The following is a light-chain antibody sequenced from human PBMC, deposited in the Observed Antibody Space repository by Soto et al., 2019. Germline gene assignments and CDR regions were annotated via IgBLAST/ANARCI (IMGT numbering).Light chain of an antibody. CDR1: QSISTY. CDR3: QQTDSSVWT. J-gene: IGKJ1*01. CDR2: EAS. V-gene: IGKV1-39*01. Sequence: DIQMTQSPSSLSASVGDRVTVTCRASQSISTYLNWYQQKPGKAPKLLIYEASSLQSGVPSRFSGSGSGTDFTLTITSLHPEDFATYYCQQTDSSVWTFGQGTKVDIK.